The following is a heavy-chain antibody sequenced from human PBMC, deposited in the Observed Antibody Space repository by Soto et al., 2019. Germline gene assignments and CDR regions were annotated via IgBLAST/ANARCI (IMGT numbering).Heavy chain of an antibody. V-gene: IGHV1-24*01. J-gene: IGHJ4*02. CDR2: FDPEDGET. Sequence: ASVEVSCKVSGYTLTELSIHWVRQAPGKGLEWMGGFDPEDGETIYAQKFQGRVTMTEDTSTDTAYMELSSLRSEDTAVYYCATNGALEWLLPHYWGQGTLVTVSS. CDR3: ATNGALEWLLPHY. D-gene: IGHD3-3*01. CDR1: GYTLTELS.